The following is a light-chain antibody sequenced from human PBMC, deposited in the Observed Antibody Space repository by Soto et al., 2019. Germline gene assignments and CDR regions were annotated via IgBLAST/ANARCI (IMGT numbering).Light chain of an antibody. CDR1: QSITSNF. J-gene: IGKJ2*01. CDR3: QQYGRSPLMYT. CDR2: GAS. V-gene: IGKV3-20*01. Sequence: EIVLTQSPGTLSLSPGERATLSCRASQSITSNFLAWYQQKPGQAPRLLIYGASTRAAGVPDSFSGSGSGPDFALTITRREPEDFAVYYCQQYGRSPLMYTFGQGTKLGVK.